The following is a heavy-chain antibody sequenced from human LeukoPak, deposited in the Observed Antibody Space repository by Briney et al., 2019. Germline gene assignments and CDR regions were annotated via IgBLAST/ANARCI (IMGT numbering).Heavy chain of an antibody. CDR3: GTASNGY. Sequence: NPSETLSLTCTVSGGSISSYYWSWIRQPPGKGLEWIGYIYCSGSTNYNPSLKSRVTISVDTSKNQFSQKLSSVTAADTAVYYCGTASNGYWGQGTLVTVSS. D-gene: IGHD5-18*01. CDR1: GGSISSYY. CDR2: IYCSGST. V-gene: IGHV4-59*01. J-gene: IGHJ4*02.